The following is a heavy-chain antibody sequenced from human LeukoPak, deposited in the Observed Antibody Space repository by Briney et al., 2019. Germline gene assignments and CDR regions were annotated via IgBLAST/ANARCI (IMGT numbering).Heavy chain of an antibody. CDR1: GFTFSRYS. Sequence: PGGSLRLSCAASGFTFSRYSMNWVRQAPGKGLEWVASISSTSTFIYSADSVKGRFTISRDTAKNSLFLQMNSLRAEDTAIYYCARGYFDSSDYPPTYYYYYMDVWGKGTTVTVSS. D-gene: IGHD3-22*01. V-gene: IGHV3-21*01. J-gene: IGHJ6*03. CDR2: ISSTSTFI. CDR3: ARGYFDSSDYPPTYYYYYMDV.